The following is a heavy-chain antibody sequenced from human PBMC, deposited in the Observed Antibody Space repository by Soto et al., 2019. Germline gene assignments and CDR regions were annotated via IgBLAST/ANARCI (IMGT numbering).Heavy chain of an antibody. CDR3: ARRFTNDAFDI. CDR2: TYPDDSDI. Sequence: GESLKISCKGSGYSFNTYWIGWVRQMPGKGLEWMGVTYPDDSDIRYSPSFQGQVTISADKSISTAYLQWSSLKASDTAMYYCARRFTNDAFDIWGQGTMVTVSS. V-gene: IGHV5-51*01. J-gene: IGHJ3*02. CDR1: GYSFNTYW.